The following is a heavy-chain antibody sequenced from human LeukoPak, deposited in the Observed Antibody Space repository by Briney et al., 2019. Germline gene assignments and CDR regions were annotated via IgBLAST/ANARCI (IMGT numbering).Heavy chain of an antibody. Sequence: KISETLSLTCTVSGDSINNPSRYWVWIRQPPGQGLEWIGSVYYTGTTFYNPSLSSRITMSVDTSRSQFSLRLTSVTAADTAVYYCARRGLDTLTATPRGPFDYWGQGTLVTVSS. J-gene: IGHJ4*02. CDR2: VYYTGTT. CDR1: GDSINNPSRY. V-gene: IGHV4-39*01. CDR3: ARRGLDTLTATPRGPFDY. D-gene: IGHD3-10*01.